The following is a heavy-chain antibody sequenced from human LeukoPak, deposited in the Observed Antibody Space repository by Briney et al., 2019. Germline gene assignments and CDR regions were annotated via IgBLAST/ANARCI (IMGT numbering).Heavy chain of an antibody. D-gene: IGHD2-2*01. CDR1: GGSISSDY. Sequence: SETLSLTCTVSGGSISSDYWSWIRQPPGKGLEWIGYIYYSGSTNYNPSLKSRVTISVDTSKNQFSLKLSSVTAADTAVYYCARVRGVVPAAMRVWFDPWGQGTLVTVSS. J-gene: IGHJ5*02. V-gene: IGHV4-59*01. CDR2: IYYSGST. CDR3: ARVRGVVPAAMRVWFDP.